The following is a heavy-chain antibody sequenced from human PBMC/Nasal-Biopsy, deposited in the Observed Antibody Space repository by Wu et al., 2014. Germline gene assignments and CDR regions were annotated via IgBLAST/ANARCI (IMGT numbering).Heavy chain of an antibody. Sequence: TLSLTCAVSGDSITSGRHYWGWIRQSPGRGLEWIGSMYYTGSAHYSPSLKSRVTMSADTSKNQFSLKLSSVTAADTAIYYCTRHGPTHSGYEHRFEYWGPGKPWSPSPQ. CDR2: MYYTGSA. CDR3: TRHGPTHSGYEHRFEY. V-gene: IGHV4-39*01. J-gene: IGHJ4*03. D-gene: IGHD5-12*01. CDR1: GDSITSGRHY.